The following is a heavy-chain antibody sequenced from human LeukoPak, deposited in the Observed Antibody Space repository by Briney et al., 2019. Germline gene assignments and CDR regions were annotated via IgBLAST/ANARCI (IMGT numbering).Heavy chain of an antibody. V-gene: IGHV1-69*04. Sequence: SVKVSCKSSGCTFSSYAISWVRQAPGQGLERMGRIIPILGIANYAQKFQVRVTITADKSTSTAYMELSSLRSEDTAVYYCARGWDIVVVVAATHDAFDIWGQGTMVTVSS. D-gene: IGHD2-15*01. CDR2: IIPILGIA. CDR1: GCTFSSYA. J-gene: IGHJ3*02. CDR3: ARGWDIVVVVAATHDAFDI.